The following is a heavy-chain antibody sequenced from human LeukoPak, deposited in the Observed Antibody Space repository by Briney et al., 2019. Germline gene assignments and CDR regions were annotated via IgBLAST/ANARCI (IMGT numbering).Heavy chain of an antibody. J-gene: IGHJ5*02. CDR2: IYTSGST. Sequence: SETLSLTCTVSSGSISSYYWSWIRQPAGKGLEWIGRIYTSGSTNYNPSLKSRVTMSVDTSKNQFSLKLNSVTAADTAVYYCARDQGWVVLPAANHNWFDPWGQGTLVTVSS. V-gene: IGHV4-4*07. CDR3: ARDQGWVVLPAANHNWFDP. D-gene: IGHD2-2*01. CDR1: SGSISSYY.